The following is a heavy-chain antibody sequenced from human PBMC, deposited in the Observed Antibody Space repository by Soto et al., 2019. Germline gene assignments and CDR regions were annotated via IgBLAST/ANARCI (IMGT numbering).Heavy chain of an antibody. CDR2: ISAYNGNT. CDR1: GYTFTSYG. V-gene: IGHV1-18*01. CDR3: ARGSDLSVVTTVTM. D-gene: IGHD4-17*01. Sequence: QVQLVQSGAEVKKPGASVKVSCKASGYTFTSYGISWVRQAPGQGLEWMGWISAYNGNTNYAQKLQGRVTMTTDTSTSTAYMELRSLGFDAAAVDYCARGSDLSVVTTVTMWGQGPLVTVSS. J-gene: IGHJ4*02.